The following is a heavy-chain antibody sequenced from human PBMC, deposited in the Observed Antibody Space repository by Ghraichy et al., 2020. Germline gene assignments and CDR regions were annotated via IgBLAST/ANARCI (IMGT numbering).Heavy chain of an antibody. Sequence: SETLSLTCNVSGGSISSTASFWGWIRQPPGKGLEWLGNVYYTGKTYYNPSLKSRVSISVDTTENRFSLKLSSLTAADTAVYYCASLSFPLVAFDIWGQGTLVTVSS. CDR2: VYYTGKT. J-gene: IGHJ3*02. D-gene: IGHD2/OR15-2a*01. CDR1: GGSISSTASF. V-gene: IGHV4-39*01. CDR3: ASLSFPLVAFDI.